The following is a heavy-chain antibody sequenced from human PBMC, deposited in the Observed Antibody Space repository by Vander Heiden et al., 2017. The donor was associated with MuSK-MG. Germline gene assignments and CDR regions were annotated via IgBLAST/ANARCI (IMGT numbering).Heavy chain of an antibody. CDR3: ARGVINA. CDR2: ISSRGSSV. Sequence: EVQLVESGGGLVQPGGSLRLSCAASGLTFTSYSMNWVRQAPGKGLEWVSYISSRGSSVYYADSVKGRFTISRDNAKNSVNLQMNSLRADDTAVYYCARGVINAWGQGTLVTVSS. CDR1: GLTFTSYS. J-gene: IGHJ5*02. V-gene: IGHV3-48*01.